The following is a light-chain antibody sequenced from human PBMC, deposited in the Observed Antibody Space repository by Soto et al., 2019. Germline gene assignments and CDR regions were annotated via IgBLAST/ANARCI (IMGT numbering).Light chain of an antibody. CDR1: QTITNY. Sequence: DIQLTQSPSSLSASVGDRVTITCRASQTITNYFNWYQQKPGKAPTLLIYAASSLQSGVPSRFSGSGSGTDFTLTISSLQPEDFATYYCQQTYRSSWTFGPGTKVEI. J-gene: IGKJ1*01. V-gene: IGKV1-39*01. CDR2: AAS. CDR3: QQTYRSSWT.